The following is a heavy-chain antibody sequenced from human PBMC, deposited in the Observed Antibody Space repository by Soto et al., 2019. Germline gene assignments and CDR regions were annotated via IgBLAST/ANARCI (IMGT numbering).Heavy chain of an antibody. J-gene: IGHJ6*02. D-gene: IGHD2-15*01. CDR1: GFTFSSYV. CDR2: IWYDGSNK. Sequence: QVQLVESGGGVVQPGRSLRLSCAASGFTFSSYVMHWVRQAPGKGLEWVALIWYDGSNKYYADSVKGRFTISRDNSTNTLYLQMNSLRAEDTAVYYCAREEYCSGVSCYFWSYNYYGMDVWGQGTTVTVSS. CDR3: AREEYCSGVSCYFWSYNYYGMDV. V-gene: IGHV3-33*01.